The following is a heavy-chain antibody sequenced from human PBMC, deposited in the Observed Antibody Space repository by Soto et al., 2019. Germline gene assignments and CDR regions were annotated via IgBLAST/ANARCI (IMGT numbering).Heavy chain of an antibody. V-gene: IGHV5-51*01. CDR3: ARWSSSWHPGIDY. CDR1: GYSFTCYW. D-gene: IGHD6-13*01. J-gene: IGHJ4*02. Sequence: GESLKISCKGSGYSFTCYWIGWVRQMPGKGLEWMGIIYPGDSDTRYSPSFQGQVTISADKSISTAYLQWSSLKASDTAMYYCARWSSSWHPGIDYWGQGTLVTVSS. CDR2: IYPGDSDT.